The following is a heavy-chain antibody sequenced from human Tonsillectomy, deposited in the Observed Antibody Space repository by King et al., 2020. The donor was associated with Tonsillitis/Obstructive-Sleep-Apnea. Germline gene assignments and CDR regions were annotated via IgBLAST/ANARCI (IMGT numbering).Heavy chain of an antibody. Sequence: VQLVESGAEVKKPGSSVKVSCKASGGTFSSYAISWVRQAPGQGLEWMGGIIPIFGTANYAQKFQGRVTITADESTSTAYMELSSLRSEDTAVYYCARVNFWGGYSNYYYYMDVWGKGTTVTVSS. J-gene: IGHJ6*03. D-gene: IGHD3-3*01. CDR3: ARVNFWGGYSNYYYYMDV. V-gene: IGHV1-69*01. CDR2: IIPIFGTA. CDR1: GGTFSSYA.